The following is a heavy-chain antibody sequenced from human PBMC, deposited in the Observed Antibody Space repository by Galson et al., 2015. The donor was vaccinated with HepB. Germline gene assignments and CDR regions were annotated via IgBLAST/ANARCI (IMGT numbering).Heavy chain of an antibody. Sequence: SVKVSCKASGYTFSSYGFSWVRQAPGQGLEWMGWISGYSGDTNYAQKLQGRVTMARDISTSTAYMELRSLRSDDTAAFYCAREGQLEPWGQGTLVTVAS. V-gene: IGHV1-18*01. CDR2: ISGYSGDT. J-gene: IGHJ5*02. CDR3: AREGQLEP. CDR1: GYTFSSYG. D-gene: IGHD1-1*01.